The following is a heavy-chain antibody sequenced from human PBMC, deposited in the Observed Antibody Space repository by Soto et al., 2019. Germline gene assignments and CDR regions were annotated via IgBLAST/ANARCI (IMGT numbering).Heavy chain of an antibody. V-gene: IGHV3-30*18. CDR1: GSTFSSYG. CDR3: AKDGTFLPAMGYYYYYYMDV. Sequence: GGSLRLSCAASGSTFSSYGMHWVRQAPGKGLEWVAVISYDGSNKYYADSVKGRFTISRDNSKNTLYLQMNSLRAEDTAVYYCAKDGTFLPAMGYYYYYYMDVWGKGTTVTVSS. J-gene: IGHJ6*03. CDR2: ISYDGSNK. D-gene: IGHD2-2*01.